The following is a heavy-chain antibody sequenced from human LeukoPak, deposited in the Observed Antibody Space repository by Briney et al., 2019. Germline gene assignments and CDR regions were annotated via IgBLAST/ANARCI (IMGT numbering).Heavy chain of an antibody. Sequence: SVKVSCKASGGTFSSYAISWVRQAPGQGLEWMGGIIPIFSTANYAQKFQGRVTITADESTSTAYMELSSLRSEDTAVYYCARDPGIVVVPAAIGGFDPWGQGTLVTVSS. CDR1: GGTFSSYA. CDR2: IIPIFSTA. D-gene: IGHD2-2*01. V-gene: IGHV1-69*13. J-gene: IGHJ5*02. CDR3: ARDPGIVVVPAAIGGFDP.